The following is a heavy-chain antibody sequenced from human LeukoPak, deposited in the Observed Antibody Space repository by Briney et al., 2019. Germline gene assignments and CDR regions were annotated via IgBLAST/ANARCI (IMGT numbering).Heavy chain of an antibody. CDR3: ARDGDYGDYAPAPADAFDI. J-gene: IGHJ3*02. D-gene: IGHD4-17*01. CDR1: GGSISSSNW. Sequence: SGTLSLTCPVSGGSISSSNWWSWVRQPPGKGLEWIGEIYHSGSTNYNPSLKSRVTISVDKSKNQFSLKLSSVTAADTAVYYCARDGDYGDYAPAPADAFDIWGQGTMVTVSS. V-gene: IGHV4-4*02. CDR2: IYHSGST.